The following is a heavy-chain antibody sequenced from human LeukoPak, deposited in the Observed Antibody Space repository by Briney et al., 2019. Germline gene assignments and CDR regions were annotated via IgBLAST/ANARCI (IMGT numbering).Heavy chain of an antibody. J-gene: IGHJ5*02. Sequence: PSQTLSLTCTVSGGSISSGDYYWSWIRQPPGKGLEWIGYIYYSGSTYYNPSLKSRVTISADTSKNQFSLKLSSVTAADTAVYYCARAVTMVRGSKRGWFDPWGQGTLVTVSS. D-gene: IGHD3-10*01. CDR1: GGSISSGDYY. CDR2: IYYSGST. CDR3: ARAVTMVRGSKRGWFDP. V-gene: IGHV4-30-4*01.